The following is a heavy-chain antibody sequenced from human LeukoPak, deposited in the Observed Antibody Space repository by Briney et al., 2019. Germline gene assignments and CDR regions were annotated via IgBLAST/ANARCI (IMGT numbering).Heavy chain of an antibody. J-gene: IGHJ4*02. V-gene: IGHV4-59*01. CDR1: GGSISSYY. CDR3: ARDDRGTLDY. CDR2: IYYSGRH. Sequence: SETLSLTCTVSGGSISSYYWSCIRHPPGKGLEWIGYIYYSGRHNYTPSLKSRVTISVDTSKNQFSLKLSSVTAADTAVYYCARDDRGTLDYWGQGTLVTVSS.